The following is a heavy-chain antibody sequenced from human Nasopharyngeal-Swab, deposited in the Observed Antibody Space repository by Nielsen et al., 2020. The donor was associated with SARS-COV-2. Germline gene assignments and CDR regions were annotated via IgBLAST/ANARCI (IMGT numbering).Heavy chain of an antibody. D-gene: IGHD5-18*01. CDR3: ARVDTAMIEAYFDY. CDR1: GGSISSGDYY. Sequence: SDTLSLTCTVSGGSISSGDYYGRWIRQPPGKGLEWIGYIYYSGSTYYNRSLKSRVTISVDTSKNQFSLKLSSVTAADTAVYYCARVDTAMIEAYFDYWGQGTLVTVSS. J-gene: IGHJ4*02. CDR2: IYYSGST. V-gene: IGHV4-30-4*02.